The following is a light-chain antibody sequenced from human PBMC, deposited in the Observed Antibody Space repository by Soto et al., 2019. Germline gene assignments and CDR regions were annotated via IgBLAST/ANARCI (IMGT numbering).Light chain of an antibody. V-gene: IGLV2-8*01. CDR1: SSDVGGYNY. Sequence: QSALTQPPSASGSPGQSVTISCTKTSSDVGGYNYVSWYQPHPGKAPKIIIYEVTKRPSGVPDRFSGSKSGNTASLTVSGLQAADEADYYCSSYAGSWVFGGGTKVTVL. CDR2: EVT. CDR3: SSYAGSWV. J-gene: IGLJ3*02.